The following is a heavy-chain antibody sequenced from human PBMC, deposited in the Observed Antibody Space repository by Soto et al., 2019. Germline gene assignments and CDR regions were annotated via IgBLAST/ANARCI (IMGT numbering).Heavy chain of an antibody. D-gene: IGHD6-13*01. CDR1: GYIFSNYG. CDR2: ITTYSGNT. CDR3: ATSREGHSSSWYVIDY. J-gene: IGHJ4*02. V-gene: IGHV1-18*01. Sequence: QVQLVQSGAEVRKPGASVKVSCKASGYIFSNYGISWVRQAPGQGLEWMGWITTYSGNTNYAQKFQGRVTMTADTSTSTAYMELRSLRSDDTAVYYCATSREGHSSSWYVIDYWGQGTLVTVSS.